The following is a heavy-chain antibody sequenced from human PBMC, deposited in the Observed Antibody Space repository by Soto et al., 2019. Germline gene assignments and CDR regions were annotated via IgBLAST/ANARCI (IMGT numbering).Heavy chain of an antibody. D-gene: IGHD6-19*01. CDR2: INPNSGGT. Sequence: ASVKVSCKASGYTFTGYYMHWVRQAPGQGLEWMGWINPNSGGTNYAQKFQGWVTMTRDTSISTAYMELSRLRSDDTAVYYCARVTLDSSGWKYDAFDIWGQGTMVTVSS. J-gene: IGHJ3*02. V-gene: IGHV1-2*04. CDR1: GYTFTGYY. CDR3: ARVTLDSSGWKYDAFDI.